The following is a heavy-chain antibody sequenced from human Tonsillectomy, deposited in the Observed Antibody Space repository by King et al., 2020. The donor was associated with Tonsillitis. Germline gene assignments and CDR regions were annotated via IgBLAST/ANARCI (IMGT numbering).Heavy chain of an antibody. V-gene: IGHV4-59*01. CDR3: ARDKVCSGYYCAYGMDV. D-gene: IGHD3-22*01. CDR2: INYSGST. Sequence: QLQESGPGLVKLSETLSLTCTVSGGSISIYYWNWIRQPPGKGLEWIVYINYSGSTNYNPSLTSRVPISGVTSKKQPSLKLSSVTSADTAVYYCARDKVCSGYYCAYGMDVWGQGTTVTVSS. CDR1: GGSISIYY. J-gene: IGHJ6*02.